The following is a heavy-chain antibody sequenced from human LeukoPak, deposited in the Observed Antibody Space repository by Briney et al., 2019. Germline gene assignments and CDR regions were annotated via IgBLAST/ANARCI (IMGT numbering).Heavy chain of an antibody. CDR2: IYYSGST. D-gene: IGHD3-22*01. Sequence: SEPLSLTCTVSGGSISSYYWSWIRQPPGKGLEWIGYIYYSGSTNYNPSLKSRVTISVDTSKNQFSLKLSSVTAADTAVYYCARGPYDSSGNFDYWGQGTLVIVSS. CDR1: GGSISSYY. V-gene: IGHV4-59*01. J-gene: IGHJ4*02. CDR3: ARGPYDSSGNFDY.